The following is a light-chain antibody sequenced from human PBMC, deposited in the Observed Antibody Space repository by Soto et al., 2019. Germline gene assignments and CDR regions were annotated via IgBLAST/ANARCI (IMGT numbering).Light chain of an antibody. CDR2: GAS. CDR3: QQYGSSPYT. V-gene: IGKV3-20*01. CDR1: QSVRNSY. Sequence: EILLTQSPGTLSLSPGERATLSCRASQSVRNSYLAWYQQKPGQAPRLLIYGASGRATGIPDRFSGSGSGTDFTLTISRLEPADFALYYCQQYGSSPYTFGQGTKLEI. J-gene: IGKJ2*01.